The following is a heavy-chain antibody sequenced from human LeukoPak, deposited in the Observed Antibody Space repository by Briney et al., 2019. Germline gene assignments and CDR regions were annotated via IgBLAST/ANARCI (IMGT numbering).Heavy chain of an antibody. V-gene: IGHV4-34*09. CDR2: INHSGST. J-gene: IGHJ3*02. CDR1: GGSFSGYY. D-gene: IGHD3-10*01. CDR3: AKTVSGGAFDI. Sequence: PSETLSLTCAVYGGSFSGYYWSWIRQPPGKGLEWIGEINHSGSTNYNPSLKSRVTISVDTSKNQFSLKLSSVTAADTAVYYCAKTVSGGAFDIWGQGTMVTVSS.